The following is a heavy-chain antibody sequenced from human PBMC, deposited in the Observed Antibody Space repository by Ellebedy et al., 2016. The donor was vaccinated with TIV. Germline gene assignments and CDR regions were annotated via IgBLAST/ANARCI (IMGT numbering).Heavy chain of an antibody. CDR1: GFTFSDYY. J-gene: IGHJ3*02. CDR3: ARAAHSGWSGDDAFDI. V-gene: IGHV3-11*01. CDR2: ISSSGSTI. Sequence: GESLKISCAASGFTFSDYYMSWIRQAPGKGLEWVSYISSSGSTIYYADSVKGRFTISRDNAKNSLYLQMNSLRAEDTAVYYCARAAHSGWSGDDAFDIWGQGTMVTVSS. D-gene: IGHD6-19*01.